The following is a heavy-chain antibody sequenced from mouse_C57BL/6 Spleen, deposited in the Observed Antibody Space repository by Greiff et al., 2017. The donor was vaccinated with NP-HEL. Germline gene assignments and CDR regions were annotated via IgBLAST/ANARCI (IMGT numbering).Heavy chain of an antibody. V-gene: IGHV1-55*01. D-gene: IGHD2-1*01. CDR3: ARSRGNYGGYYAMDY. J-gene: IGHJ4*01. CDR1: GYTFTSYW. CDR2: IYPGSGST. Sequence: VQLQQPGAELVKPGASVKLSCKASGYTFTSYWMHWVKQRPGRGLEWIGDIYPGSGSTNYNEKFKSKATLTVDTSSSTAYMQLSSLTSEDSAVYYCARSRGNYGGYYAMDYWGQGTSVTVSS.